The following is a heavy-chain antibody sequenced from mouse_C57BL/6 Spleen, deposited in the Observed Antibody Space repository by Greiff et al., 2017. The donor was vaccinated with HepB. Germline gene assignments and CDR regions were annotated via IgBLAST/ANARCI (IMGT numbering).Heavy chain of an antibody. CDR3: ARSGTTVGYYAMDY. CDR1: GYTFTSYW. V-gene: IGHV1-69*01. J-gene: IGHJ4*01. Sequence: VQLQQPGAELVMPGASVKLSCKASGYTFTSYWMHWVKQRPGQGLEWIGEIDPSDSYTNYNQKFKGKSTLTVDKSSSTAYMQLSSLTSEDSAVYYCARSGTTVGYYAMDYWGQGTSVTVSS. CDR2: IDPSDSYT. D-gene: IGHD1-1*01.